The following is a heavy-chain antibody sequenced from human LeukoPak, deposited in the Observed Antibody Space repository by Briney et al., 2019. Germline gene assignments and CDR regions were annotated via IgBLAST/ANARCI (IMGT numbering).Heavy chain of an antibody. J-gene: IGHJ4*02. CDR1: GFTFSSYG. Sequence: GGSLRLSCAPSGFTFSSYGKHWLRQAPGKGLEWVAVISYDGSNKYYADSVKGRFTISRDNSKNTLYLQMNSLRAEDTAVYYCAKGHGRLIWFVELLSEVYFDYWGQGTLVTVSS. D-gene: IGHD3-10*01. CDR2: ISYDGSNK. CDR3: AKGHGRLIWFVELLSEVYFDY. V-gene: IGHV3-30*18.